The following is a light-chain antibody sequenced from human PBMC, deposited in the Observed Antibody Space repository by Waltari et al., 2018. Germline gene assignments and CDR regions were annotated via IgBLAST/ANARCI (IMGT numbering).Light chain of an antibody. CDR1: ALPKQY. Sequence: SYELTQPPSVSVSPGQTARITCSGDALPKQYAYWYQQKPGQPPVLVIYKDSERPTGIPARFSGSSSGTTVTLTISGVQAEDEADYYCQSNRVFGGGTKLTVL. J-gene: IGLJ2*01. CDR2: KDS. V-gene: IGLV3-25*03. CDR3: QSNRV.